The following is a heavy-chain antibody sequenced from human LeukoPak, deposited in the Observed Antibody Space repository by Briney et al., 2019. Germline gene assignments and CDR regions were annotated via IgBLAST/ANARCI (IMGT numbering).Heavy chain of an antibody. V-gene: IGHV1-18*01. CDR1: GYTFTSYG. CDR2: ISTYNGNT. J-gene: IGHJ5*02. CDR3: ARDSTIRYTDMAGGWFDP. D-gene: IGHD5-18*01. Sequence: GASVKVSCKASGYTFTSYGITWVRQAPGQGLEWMGWISTYNGNTKYAQKLQGRVSMTTDTSTSTVYMELRSLRSDDTALYFCARDSTIRYTDMAGGWFDPWGQGTLVTVSS.